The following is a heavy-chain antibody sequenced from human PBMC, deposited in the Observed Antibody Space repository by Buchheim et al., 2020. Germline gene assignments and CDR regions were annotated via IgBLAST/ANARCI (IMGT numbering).Heavy chain of an antibody. CDR2: ISYDGSNK. Sequence: QVQLVESGGGVVQPGRSLRLSCAASGFTFSSYGMHWVRQAPGKGLEWVAVISYDGSNKYYADSVKGRFTISRDNSKTTLYLQMNSLRAEDTAVYYCAKDKGTVVTRAYFDYWGQGTL. D-gene: IGHD4-23*01. V-gene: IGHV3-30*18. CDR3: AKDKGTVVTRAYFDY. J-gene: IGHJ4*02. CDR1: GFTFSSYG.